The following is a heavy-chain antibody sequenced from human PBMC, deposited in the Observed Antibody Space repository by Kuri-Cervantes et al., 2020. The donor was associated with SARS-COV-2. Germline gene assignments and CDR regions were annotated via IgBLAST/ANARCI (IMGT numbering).Heavy chain of an antibody. CDR3: ARDLGTIQGRDY. V-gene: IGHV3-21*01. Sequence: GESLKISCTASGFTISSYTLTWVRQAPGKGLEWVSSISGSSEYIYYADSVKGRFTISRDNARNSLFLQMNRLRDEDTAVYYCARDLGTIQGRDYWGQGTLVTVSS. CDR1: GFTISSYT. J-gene: IGHJ4*02. CDR2: ISGSSEYI. D-gene: IGHD1-1*01.